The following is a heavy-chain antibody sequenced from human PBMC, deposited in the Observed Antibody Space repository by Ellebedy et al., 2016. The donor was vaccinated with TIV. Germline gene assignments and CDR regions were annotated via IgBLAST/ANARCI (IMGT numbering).Heavy chain of an antibody. V-gene: IGHV4-59*01. CDR3: ARKRDGSYIDY. J-gene: IGHJ4*02. CDR1: GGSISRDY. CDR2: IFYSGRT. D-gene: IGHD2-15*01. Sequence: SETLSLTXTVSGGSISRDYLHWIRQHPGKGLEWIGFIFYSGRTNYNPSLKSRVTISVDTSKNQFSLKLNSVTAADTAVYYCARKRDGSYIDYWGQGTRVTVSS.